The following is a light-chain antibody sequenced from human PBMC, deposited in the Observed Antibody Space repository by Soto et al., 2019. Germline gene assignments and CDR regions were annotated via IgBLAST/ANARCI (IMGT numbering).Light chain of an antibody. J-gene: IGKJ4*01. Sequence: EIVLTQSPGTLSLSPGEGATLSCRASQSVSSNYLAWYHHKPGQAPRLLIYGASSRATGVPDRFSGSGSGTDFTLTISRLEPEDFAVYYCQKYGSSPLTFGGGTKVEIK. CDR3: QKYGSSPLT. CDR1: QSVSSNY. V-gene: IGKV3-20*01. CDR2: GAS.